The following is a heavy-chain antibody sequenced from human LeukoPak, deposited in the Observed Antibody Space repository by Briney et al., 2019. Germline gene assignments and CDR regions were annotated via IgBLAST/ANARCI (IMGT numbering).Heavy chain of an antibody. CDR2: IYYSGST. J-gene: IGHJ4*02. D-gene: IGHD3-9*01. CDR3: ARHFALLRYFDLLLPFDY. CDR1: GGSISSSSYY. V-gene: IGHV4-39*01. Sequence: SETLSLTCTVSGGSISSSSYYWCWIRQPPGKGLEWIGSIYYSGSTYYNPSLKSRVTISVDTSKNQFSLKLSSVTAADTAVYYCARHFALLRYFDLLLPFDYWGQGTLVTVSS.